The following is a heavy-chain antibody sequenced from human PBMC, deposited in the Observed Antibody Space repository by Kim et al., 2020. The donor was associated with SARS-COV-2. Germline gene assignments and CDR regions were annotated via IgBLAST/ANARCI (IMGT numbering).Heavy chain of an antibody. D-gene: IGHD1-1*01. Sequence: GGSLRLSCTASGFTFGTYPMSWFRQAPGKGLEWIGFIRTTASGGATEYAPSVKGRFTISRDDSKSTAYLQMNSLKTEDSAVYYCSGNFWNYWGQGTLVT. CDR3: SGNFWNY. V-gene: IGHV3-49*03. J-gene: IGHJ4*02. CDR2: IRTTASGGAT. CDR1: GFTFGTYP.